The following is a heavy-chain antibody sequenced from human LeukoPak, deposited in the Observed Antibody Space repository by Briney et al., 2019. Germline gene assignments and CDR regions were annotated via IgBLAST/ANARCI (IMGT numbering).Heavy chain of an antibody. V-gene: IGHV1-24*01. CDR3: ATDSITQDGYNSFDY. J-gene: IGHJ4*02. CDR1: GYTLTELS. Sequence: ASVKVACKVSGYTLTELSMHWVRQAPGKGLEWMGGFDPEDGETIYAQKFQGRVTMTEDTSTDTAYMELSSLRSEDTAVYYCATDSITQDGYNSFDYWGQGTLVTVSS. D-gene: IGHD5-24*01. CDR2: FDPEDGET.